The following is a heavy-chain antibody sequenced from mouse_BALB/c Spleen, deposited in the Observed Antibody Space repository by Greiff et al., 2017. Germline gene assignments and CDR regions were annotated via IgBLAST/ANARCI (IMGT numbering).Heavy chain of an antibody. CDR3: ERDIGNYVRFAY. Sequence: EVQGVESGGGLVQPGGSLRLSCATSGFTFTDYYMSWVRQPPGKALEWLGFIRNKANGYTTEYSASVKGRFTISRDNSQSILYLQMNTLRAEDSATDYCERDIGNYVRFAYWGQGTLVTVSA. J-gene: IGHJ3*01. CDR2: IRNKANGYTT. D-gene: IGHD2-1*01. V-gene: IGHV7-3*02. CDR1: GFTFTDYY.